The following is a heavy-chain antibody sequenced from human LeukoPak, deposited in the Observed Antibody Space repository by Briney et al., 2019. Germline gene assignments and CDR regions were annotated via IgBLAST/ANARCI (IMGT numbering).Heavy chain of an antibody. V-gene: IGHV1-2*02. CDR1: GYSFSDFY. J-gene: IGHJ5*02. CDR3: ARPLGSLKEYWWFDP. Sequence: ASVKISCTASGYSFSDFYIHWLRQAPGQGLEWLGWINPNSGGTNFAQYFQGRVTMTRDTSTSTVYMELSSLRSDDTAVYYCARPLGSLKEYWWFDPWGQGTLVTVSS. D-gene: IGHD2/OR15-2a*01. CDR2: INPNSGGT.